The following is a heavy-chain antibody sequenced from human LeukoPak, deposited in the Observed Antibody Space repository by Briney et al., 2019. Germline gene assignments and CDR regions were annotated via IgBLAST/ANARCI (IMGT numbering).Heavy chain of an antibody. V-gene: IGHV3-23*01. D-gene: IGHD6-19*01. CDR2: ISGSGGST. CDR3: AKYNSDWHDDY. J-gene: IGHJ4*02. CDR1: GFTFYSYA. Sequence: GGSLRLSCAASGFTFYSYAMTWVRQAPGKGLEWVSAISGSGGSTYYADSVKGRFTISRDNSKNTLYLQMSSLRAEDTALYYCAKYNSDWHDDYWGQGTLVTVSS.